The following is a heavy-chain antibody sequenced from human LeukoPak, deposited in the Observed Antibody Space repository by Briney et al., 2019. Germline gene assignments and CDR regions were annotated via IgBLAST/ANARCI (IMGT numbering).Heavy chain of an antibody. D-gene: IGHD3-22*01. CDR2: IRYDGSNK. CDR1: GFTFSSYG. CDR3: ARADYDSSGYPYDAFDI. J-gene: IGHJ3*02. V-gene: IGHV3-30*02. Sequence: GGSLRLSCAASGFTFSSYGMHWVRQAPGKGLECVAFIRYDGSNKYYADSVKGRFTISRDNSKNTLYLQMNRLRVEDTAVYYCARADYDSSGYPYDAFDIWGQGTMVTVSS.